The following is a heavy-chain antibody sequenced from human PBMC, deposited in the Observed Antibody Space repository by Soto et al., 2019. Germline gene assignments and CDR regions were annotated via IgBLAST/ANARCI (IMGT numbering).Heavy chain of an antibody. V-gene: IGHV3-53*01. Sequence: GGSLRLSCAASGFTVSSNYMSWVRQAPGKGLEWVSVIYSGGSTYYADSVKGRFTISRDNSKNTLYLQMNSLRAEDTAVYYCAREHFTVTIHCGMDVWGQGTTVTVSS. CDR3: AREHFTVTIHCGMDV. J-gene: IGHJ6*02. D-gene: IGHD4-4*01. CDR1: GFTVSSNY. CDR2: IYSGGST.